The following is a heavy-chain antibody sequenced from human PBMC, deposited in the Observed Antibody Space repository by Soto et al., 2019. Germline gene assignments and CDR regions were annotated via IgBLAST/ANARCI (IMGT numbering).Heavy chain of an antibody. CDR3: ARPLTTVTTIHYYYGMDV. J-gene: IGHJ6*02. Sequence: QVQLVESGGGVVQPGRSLRLSCAASGFTFSSYAMHWVRQAPGKGLEWVAVISYDGSNKYYADSVKGRFTIPRDNSKNTLYLQMNSLRAEDTAVYYCARPLTTVTTIHYYYGMDVWGQGTTVTVSS. CDR2: ISYDGSNK. D-gene: IGHD4-4*01. V-gene: IGHV3-30-3*01. CDR1: GFTFSSYA.